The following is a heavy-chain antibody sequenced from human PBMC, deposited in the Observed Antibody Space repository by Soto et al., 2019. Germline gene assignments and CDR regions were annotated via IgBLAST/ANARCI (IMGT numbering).Heavy chain of an antibody. J-gene: IGHJ6*02. D-gene: IGHD2-2*01. Sequence: QMQLVESGGGVVQPGRSLRLSCAASGFTFRSYGIHWVRQAPVKGLEWVALSWFDGSKKYYVDSVKGRFAVSRDNSKNPLYLQMNSLRVEDTAVYYCARDRLVPYGYGMDVWGQGTTVTVSS. CDR1: GFTFRSYG. CDR3: ARDRLVPYGYGMDV. CDR2: SWFDGSKK. V-gene: IGHV3-33*01.